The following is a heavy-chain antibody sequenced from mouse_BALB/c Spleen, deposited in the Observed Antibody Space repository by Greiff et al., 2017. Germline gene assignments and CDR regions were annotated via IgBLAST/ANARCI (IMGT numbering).Heavy chain of an antibody. CDR3: ARSNWYYFDY. CDR2: IDPANGNT. J-gene: IGHJ2*01. D-gene: IGHD4-1*01. V-gene: IGHV14-3*02. CDR1: GFNIKDTY. Sequence: EVQGVESGAELVKPGASVKLSCTASGFNIKDTYMHWVKQRPEQGLEWIGRIDPANGNTKYDPKFQGKATITADTSSNTAYLQLSSLTSEDTAVYYCARSNWYYFDYWGQGTTLTVSS.